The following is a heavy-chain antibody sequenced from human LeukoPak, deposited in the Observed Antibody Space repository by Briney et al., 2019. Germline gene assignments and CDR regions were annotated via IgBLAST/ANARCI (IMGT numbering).Heavy chain of an antibody. D-gene: IGHD6-19*01. CDR1: GFTFRSYA. CDR2: ISGSGDST. CDR3: AKDPRAGSGWGSFDY. V-gene: IGHV3-23*01. Sequence: GGSLRLSCAASGFTFRSYAMSWVRQAPGEGLEWVSGISGSGDSTYYADSVKGRFSISRDNSKNTLWLQMNSLKDEDAAVYYCAKDPRAGSGWGSFDYWGQGTLVTVSS. J-gene: IGHJ4*02.